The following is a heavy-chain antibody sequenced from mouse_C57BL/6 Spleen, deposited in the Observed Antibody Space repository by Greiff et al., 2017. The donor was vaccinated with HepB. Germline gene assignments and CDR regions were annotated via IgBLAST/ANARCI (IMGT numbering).Heavy chain of an antibody. CDR3: ARDGGPYAMDY. V-gene: IGHV5-4*01. Sequence: EVQLVESGGGLVKPGGSLKLSCAASGFTFSSYAMSWVRQTPEKRLEWVATISDGGSYTYYPDNVKGRFTISRDNAKNNLYLQMSHLKSEDTAMYYCARDGGPYAMDYWGQGTSVTVSS. J-gene: IGHJ4*01. CDR2: ISDGGSYT. CDR1: GFTFSSYA.